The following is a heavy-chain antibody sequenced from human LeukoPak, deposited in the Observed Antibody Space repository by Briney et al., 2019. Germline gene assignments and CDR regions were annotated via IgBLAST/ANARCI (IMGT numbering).Heavy chain of an antibody. D-gene: IGHD2-15*01. CDR1: GFTVSSNY. CDR2: IYSGGST. V-gene: IGHV3-66*01. J-gene: IGHJ4*02. CDR3: ARDRSRYCSGGSCYAKYFDY. Sequence: GGSLRLSCAASGFTVSSNYMSWVRQAPGKGLEWVSVIYSGGSTYYADSVKGRFTISRDNSKNTLYLQMNSLRAEDTAVYYCARDRSRYCSGGSCYAKYFDYWGQGTLVTVSS.